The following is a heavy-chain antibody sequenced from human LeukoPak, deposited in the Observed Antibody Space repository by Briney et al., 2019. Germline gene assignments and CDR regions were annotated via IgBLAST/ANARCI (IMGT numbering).Heavy chain of an antibody. Sequence: GGSLRLSCAASGFTFSSYWMSWVRQAPGKGLEWVANIKQDGSETYYVDSVKGRFTISRDNANNSLYLQMNSLRAEDTAVYYCARDGTYDSSIDYWGQGTLVTVSS. CDR3: ARDGTYDSSIDY. CDR1: GFTFSSYW. D-gene: IGHD3-22*01. CDR2: IKQDGSET. J-gene: IGHJ4*02. V-gene: IGHV3-7*01.